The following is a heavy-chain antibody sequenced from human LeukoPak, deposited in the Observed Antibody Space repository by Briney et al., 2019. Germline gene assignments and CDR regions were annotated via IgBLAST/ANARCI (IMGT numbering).Heavy chain of an antibody. CDR2: LSGSGAST. J-gene: IGHJ4*02. V-gene: IGHV3-11*01. D-gene: IGHD6-19*01. Sequence: PGGSLRLSCAASGFTFSDYYMTWIRQAPGKGLEWVSYLSGSGASTFHADSVKGRFTISRDNAKNTFYLQMNNLSAGDTAVYYCAREKGGLVPFDYWGQGTLVTVSS. CDR1: GFTFSDYY. CDR3: AREKGGLVPFDY.